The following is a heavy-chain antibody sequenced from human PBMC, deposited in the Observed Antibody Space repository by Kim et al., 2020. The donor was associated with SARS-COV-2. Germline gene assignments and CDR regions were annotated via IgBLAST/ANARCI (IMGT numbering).Heavy chain of an antibody. D-gene: IGHD3-10*01. CDR1: GFIFRSYS. Sequence: GGSLRLSCAASGFIFRSYSMKWVRQAPGKGLEWVSYIGESGIKIWYADSVRGRFTISRDNAKNSLFLQMNSLRDEDTAVYFCAKGGSGSYNPLFDYWGQGILVTVSS. V-gene: IGHV3-48*02. CDR2: IGESGIKI. J-gene: IGHJ4*02. CDR3: AKGGSGSYNPLFDY.